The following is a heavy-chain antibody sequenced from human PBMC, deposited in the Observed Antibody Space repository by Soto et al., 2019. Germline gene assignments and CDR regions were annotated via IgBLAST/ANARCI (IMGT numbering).Heavy chain of an antibody. CDR3: AKDRASFLYCSGGSCYSLRPGYYYYGMDV. V-gene: IGHV3-23*01. Sequence: PGGSLRLSCAVSGFICSSYAMSWVRQAPGKGLEWVSAISGSGGSTYYADSVKGRFTISRDNSKNTLYLQMNSLRAEDTAVYYCAKDRASFLYCSGGSCYSLRPGYYYYGMDVWGQGTTVTVSS. D-gene: IGHD2-15*01. J-gene: IGHJ6*02. CDR1: GFICSSYA. CDR2: ISGSGGST.